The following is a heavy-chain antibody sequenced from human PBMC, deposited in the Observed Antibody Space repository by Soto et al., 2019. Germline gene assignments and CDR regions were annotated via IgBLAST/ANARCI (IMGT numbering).Heavy chain of an antibody. J-gene: IGHJ5*02. Sequence: SETLSLTCAVYGGSFSGYYWSWIRQPPGKGLEWIGEINHSGSTNYNPSLKSRVTISVDTSKNQFSLKLSSVTAADTAVYYCARRGKTTYYDFWSGYLNWFDPWGQGTLVTVS. D-gene: IGHD3-3*01. CDR3: ARRGKTTYYDFWSGYLNWFDP. CDR1: GGSFSGYY. CDR2: INHSGST. V-gene: IGHV4-34*01.